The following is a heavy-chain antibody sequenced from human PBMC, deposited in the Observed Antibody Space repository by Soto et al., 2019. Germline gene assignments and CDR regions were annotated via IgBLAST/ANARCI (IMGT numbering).Heavy chain of an antibody. CDR2: ISYDGSNQ. CDR3: AKAMGDKSPESYDH. J-gene: IGHJ4*02. D-gene: IGHD3-16*01. CDR1: GFTFSSYG. V-gene: IGHV3-30*18. Sequence: QVQLAESGGGVVQPGRSLRLSCAASGFTFSSYGMHWVRQAPGKALEWVAIISYDGSNQYSADSVKGRFTISRDNSKNTLSLQLNSLGPADTAVYYCAKAMGDKSPESYDHWGEGVLVTVAS.